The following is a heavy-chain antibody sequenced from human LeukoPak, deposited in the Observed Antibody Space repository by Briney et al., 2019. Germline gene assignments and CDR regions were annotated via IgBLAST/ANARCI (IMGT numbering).Heavy chain of an antibody. Sequence: GGSLRLSCAASGFTFSSYAMHWVRQAPGKGLEWVAVISYDGSNKYYADSVKGRFTISRDNSKNTLYLQMNSLRAEDTAVYYCAKGSENIMGAPQADYWGQGTLVIVSS. J-gene: IGHJ4*02. CDR2: ISYDGSNK. V-gene: IGHV3-30*04. D-gene: IGHD1-26*01. CDR1: GFTFSSYA. CDR3: AKGSENIMGAPQADY.